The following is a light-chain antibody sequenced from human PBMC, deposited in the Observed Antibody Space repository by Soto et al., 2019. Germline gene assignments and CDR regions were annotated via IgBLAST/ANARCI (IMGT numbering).Light chain of an antibody. CDR3: SSYTSNSPYV. J-gene: IGLJ1*01. CDR1: SSDVGGYKY. CDR2: EVN. V-gene: IGLV2-14*01. Sequence: QSVLTQPASVSGSPGQSITISCTGTSSDVGGYKYVSWYQQQPGKAPKLMIYEVNNRPSGVSNRFSGSKSGNTASLTISGLQAEDEAHYYCSSYTSNSPYVFGTGTKVTVL.